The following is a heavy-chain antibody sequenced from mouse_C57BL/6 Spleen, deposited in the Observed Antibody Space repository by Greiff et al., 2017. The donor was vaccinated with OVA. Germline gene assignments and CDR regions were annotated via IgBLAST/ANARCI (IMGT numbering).Heavy chain of an antibody. J-gene: IGHJ2*01. V-gene: IGHV6-3*01. CDR2: IRLKSDNYAT. D-gene: IGHD1-1*01. CDR3: TGLDYYGGIPD. CDR1: GFTFSNYW. Sequence: EVQLVESGGGLVQPGGSMKLSCVASGFTFSNYWMNWVSQSPEKGLEWVAKIRLKSDNYATNYAESVKGTFTISRKYSKSSVYLQMNNFRAEDTGIDYCTGLDYYGGIPDWGQGTTLTVSS.